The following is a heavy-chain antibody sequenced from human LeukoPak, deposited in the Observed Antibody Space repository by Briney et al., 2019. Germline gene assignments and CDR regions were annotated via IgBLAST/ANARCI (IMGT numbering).Heavy chain of an antibody. D-gene: IGHD2-2*02. CDR3: ARDGISCSSTSCYTATYYYYYYYMDV. V-gene: IGHV3-30*19. CDR2: ISYDGSNK. CDR1: GFTFSSYG. Sequence: GGSLRLSCAASGFTFSSYGMHWVRQAPGKGLEWVAVISYDGSNKYYADSVKGRFTISRDNSKNTLYLQMNSLRAEDTAVYYCARDGISCSSTSCYTATYYYYYYYMDVWGKGTTVTVSS. J-gene: IGHJ6*03.